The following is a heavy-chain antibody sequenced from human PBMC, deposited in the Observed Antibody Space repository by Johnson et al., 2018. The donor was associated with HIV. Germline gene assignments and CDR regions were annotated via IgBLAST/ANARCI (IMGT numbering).Heavy chain of an antibody. D-gene: IGHD3-3*01. CDR3: ARDAAYDFWSGYLNDAFDI. J-gene: IGHJ3*02. CDR1: GFTFDDYG. Sequence: VQLVESGGGVVRPGGSLRLSCAAPGFTFDDYGMSWVRQAPGKGLEWVSGINWNGGSTGYADSVKGRFTIPIDNAKNSLYLQMNSLRAEDTAVYYCARDAAYDFWSGYLNDAFDIWGQGTMVTVSS. CDR2: INWNGGST. V-gene: IGHV3-20*04.